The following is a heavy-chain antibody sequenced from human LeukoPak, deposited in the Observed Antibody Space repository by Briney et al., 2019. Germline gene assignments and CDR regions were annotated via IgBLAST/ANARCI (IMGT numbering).Heavy chain of an antibody. Sequence: SETLSLTCTVSGGSISSGDYYWSWIRQPPGKGLGWIGYIYYSGSTYYNPSLKSRVTISVDTSKNQFSLKLSSVTAADTAVYYCARVGYCSSTSCYSPYWYFDLWGRGTLVTVSS. V-gene: IGHV4-30-4*01. D-gene: IGHD2-2*01. CDR1: GGSISSGDYY. J-gene: IGHJ2*01. CDR3: ARVGYCSSTSCYSPYWYFDL. CDR2: IYYSGST.